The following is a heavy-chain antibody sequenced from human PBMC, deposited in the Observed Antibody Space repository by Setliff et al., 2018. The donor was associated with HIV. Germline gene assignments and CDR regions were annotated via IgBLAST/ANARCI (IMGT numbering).Heavy chain of an antibody. V-gene: IGHV4-38-2*01. CDR3: ARGPYGDPWKVFDP. CDR1: GDSISRAYY. CDR2: AYHSGTT. D-gene: IGHD4-17*01. J-gene: IGHJ5*02. Sequence: TLSLTRAVSGDSISRAYYWAWLRQSPGKGLEWIGRAYHSGTTYYNPSLNSRVTISVDTSKNQFSLNLRSVTASDTAVYYCARGPYGDPWKVFDPWGQGLLVTVSS.